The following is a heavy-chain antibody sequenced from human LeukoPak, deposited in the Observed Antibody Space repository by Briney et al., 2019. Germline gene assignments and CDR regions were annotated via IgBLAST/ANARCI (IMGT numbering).Heavy chain of an antibody. CDR3: AKSLPLHVYYYDSSGFFDDY. V-gene: IGHV3-23*01. CDR1: GFTFSSYA. J-gene: IGHJ4*02. Sequence: PGGSLRLSCAASGFTFSSYAMSWVRQAPGKGLEWVSAISGSGGSTYYADSVKGRFTISRDNSKNTLYLQMNSLRAEDTAVYYCAKSLPLHVYYYDSSGFFDDYWGQGTLVTVSS. CDR2: ISGSGGST. D-gene: IGHD3-22*01.